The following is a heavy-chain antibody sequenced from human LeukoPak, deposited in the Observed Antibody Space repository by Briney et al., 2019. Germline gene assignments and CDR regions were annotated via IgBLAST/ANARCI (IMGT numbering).Heavy chain of an antibody. CDR3: ARDNSGWSRDY. D-gene: IGHD6-19*01. V-gene: IGHV3-21*01. CDR2: INPATDI. Sequence: GGSLRLSCAASGFTFSSYSVSWLRQAPGKGLEWVSTINPATDIFYADSVKGRFTISRDNARDSLFLQMNSLRVKDTAIYYCARDNSGWSRDYWGQGTLVTVSS. J-gene: IGHJ4*02. CDR1: GFTFSSYS.